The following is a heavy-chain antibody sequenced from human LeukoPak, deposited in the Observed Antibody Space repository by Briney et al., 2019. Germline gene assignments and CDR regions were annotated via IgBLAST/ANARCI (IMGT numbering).Heavy chain of an antibody. CDR2: ISGSGGST. D-gene: IGHD3-10*02. V-gene: IGHV3-23*01. J-gene: IGHJ6*04. Sequence: GGSLLLSCAAPGFTFSSYGMSWVRQAPGKGLEWVSAISGSGGSTYYADSVKGRFTTSRDNAKNSLYLQMNSLRAEDTAVYYCAELGITMIGGVWGKGTTVTISS. CDR3: AELGITMIGGV. CDR1: GFTFSSYG.